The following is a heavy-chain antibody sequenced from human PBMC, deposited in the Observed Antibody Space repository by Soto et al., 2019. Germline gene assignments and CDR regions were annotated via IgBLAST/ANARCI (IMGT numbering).Heavy chain of an antibody. D-gene: IGHD3-10*01. CDR3: AKMYSERSPFDY. Sequence: GGSLRLSCAASGFTFDDYTMHWVRQAPGKGLEWVSLISWDGGSTYYADSVKGRFTISRDNSKNSLYLQMNSLRTEDTALYYCAKMYSERSPFDYWGQGTLVTVSS. CDR2: ISWDGGST. CDR1: GFTFDDYT. V-gene: IGHV3-43*01. J-gene: IGHJ4*02.